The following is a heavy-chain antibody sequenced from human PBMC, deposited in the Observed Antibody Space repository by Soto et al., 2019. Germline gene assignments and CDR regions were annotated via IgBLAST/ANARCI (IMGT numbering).Heavy chain of an antibody. CDR2: ISYDGSNK. V-gene: IGHV3-30*18. Sequence: KSLTLVCLAAGYSLRSSRTPCDAQAPVKGLEWVAVISYDGSNKYYADSVKGRFTISRDNSKSTLYLQMNSLRAEETAVYYCAKSGDLGELSLVLGAFDIWGQGSMVTV. J-gene: IGHJ3*02. CDR3: AKSGDLGELSLVLGAFDI. D-gene: IGHD3-16*02. CDR1: GYSLRSSR.